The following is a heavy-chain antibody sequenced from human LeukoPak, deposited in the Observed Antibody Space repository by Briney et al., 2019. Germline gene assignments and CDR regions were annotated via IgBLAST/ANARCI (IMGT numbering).Heavy chain of an antibody. Sequence: GXXLRLSCATSGFTFSSYSMNWVRQAPGKGLEYISYITSSSSTVFYADSVKGRFTVSRDNDKNLLYLQMSGLRAEDTAVYFCADPPNADYWGQGTLVTVSS. CDR2: ITSSSSTV. J-gene: IGHJ4*02. D-gene: IGHD4/OR15-4a*01. CDR1: GFTFSSYS. V-gene: IGHV3-48*01. CDR3: ADPPNADY.